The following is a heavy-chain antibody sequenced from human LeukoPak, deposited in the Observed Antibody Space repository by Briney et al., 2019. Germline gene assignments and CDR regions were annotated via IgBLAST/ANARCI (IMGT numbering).Heavy chain of an antibody. J-gene: IGHJ4*02. CDR2: ISGSGGST. CDR1: GLTFSSYG. V-gene: IGHV3-23*01. CDR3: ARHVVALGFDY. D-gene: IGHD3-22*01. Sequence: GGSLRLSCAASGLTFSSYGMSWVRQAPGKGLEWVSAISGSGGSTYYADSVKGRFTISRDNAKNSLYLQMNSLRAEDTAVYYCARHVVALGFDYWGQGTLVTVSS.